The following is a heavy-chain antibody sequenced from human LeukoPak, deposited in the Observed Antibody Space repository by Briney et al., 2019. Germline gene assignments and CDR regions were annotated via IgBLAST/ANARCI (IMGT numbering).Heavy chain of an antibody. CDR3: ARARGSYYGTDWFDP. J-gene: IGHJ5*02. V-gene: IGHV4-59*01. Sequence: SETLSLTCTVSGGSISSYYWSWIRQPPGKGLEWIGYIYYSGSTNYNPSLKSRVTISVDTSKNQFSLKLSSVTAADTAVYYYARARGSYYGTDWFDPWGQGTLVTVSS. CDR2: IYYSGST. D-gene: IGHD1-26*01. CDR1: GGSISSYY.